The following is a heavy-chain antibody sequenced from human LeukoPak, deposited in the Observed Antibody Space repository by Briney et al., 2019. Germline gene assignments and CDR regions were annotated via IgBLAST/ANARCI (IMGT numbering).Heavy chain of an antibody. CDR1: GYTFTSYD. D-gene: IGHD5-24*01. Sequence: ASVKVSCKASGYTFTSYDINWVRQATGQGLEWMGWINPNSGNTGYAQKFQGRVTMTRNTSISTAYMELSSLRSEDTAVYYCARGERWLQSFDYWGQGTLVTVSS. J-gene: IGHJ4*02. V-gene: IGHV1-8*01. CDR2: INPNSGNT. CDR3: ARGERWLQSFDY.